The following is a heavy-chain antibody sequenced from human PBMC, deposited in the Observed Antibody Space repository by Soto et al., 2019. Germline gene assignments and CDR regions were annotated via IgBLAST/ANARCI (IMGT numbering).Heavy chain of an antibody. J-gene: IGHJ5*01. Sequence: GGSLRLSCAASRFTFNSFAMNWVRQVPGKGLEWVSTISGGGENTYYTGSVKGRFTISRDNSENALYLQMNNLRAEDTAIYYCVKDFSRLDSWVQGTLVTVSS. CDR1: RFTFNSFA. CDR2: ISGGGENT. D-gene: IGHD3-3*01. V-gene: IGHV3-23*01. CDR3: VKDFSRLDS.